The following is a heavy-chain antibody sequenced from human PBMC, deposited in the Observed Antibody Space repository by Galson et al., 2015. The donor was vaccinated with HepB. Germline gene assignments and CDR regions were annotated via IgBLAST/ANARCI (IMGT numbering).Heavy chain of an antibody. D-gene: IGHD4-17*01. Sequence: SLRLSCAASGFTFSDYYMSWIRQAPGKGLEWVSYISSSGSTIYYADSVKGRFTISRDNAKNSLYLQMNSLRAEDTAVYYCARPQDYGVIYYYGMDVWGQGTTVTVSS. CDR1: GFTFSDYY. CDR3: ARPQDYGVIYYYGMDV. J-gene: IGHJ6*02. CDR2: ISSSGSTI. V-gene: IGHV3-11*01.